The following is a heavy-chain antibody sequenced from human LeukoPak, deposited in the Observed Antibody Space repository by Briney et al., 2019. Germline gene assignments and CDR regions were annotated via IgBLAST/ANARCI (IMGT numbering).Heavy chain of an antibody. D-gene: IGHD1-14*01. CDR2: IRFDGRNE. J-gene: IGHJ4*02. Sequence: GGSLRLSCAASGFTFRNFGIHWVRQAPGKGLEWVAFIRFDGRNEYYVGSLKGRFTISRDNSKNTVYLQMNSLRSEDTALYYCAKDKPQVGVDSGSPLVDHWGQGTLVSVSS. V-gene: IGHV3-30*02. CDR3: AKDKPQVGVDSGSPLVDH. CDR1: GFTFRNFG.